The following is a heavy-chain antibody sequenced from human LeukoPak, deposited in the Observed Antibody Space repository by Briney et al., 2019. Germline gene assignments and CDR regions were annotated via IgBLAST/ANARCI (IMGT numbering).Heavy chain of an antibody. CDR2: IIPVFGTA. CDR3: ASAGEYQLPIPDNYYYYYMDV. V-gene: IGHV1-69*13. J-gene: IGHJ6*03. D-gene: IGHD2-2*01. Sequence: ASVKVSCKASGGTFSSYAISWVRQAPGQGLEWMGGIIPVFGTANYAQKFQGRVTITADESTSTAYMELSSLRSEDTAVYYCASAGEYQLPIPDNYYYYYMDVWGKGTTVTVSS. CDR1: GGTFSSYA.